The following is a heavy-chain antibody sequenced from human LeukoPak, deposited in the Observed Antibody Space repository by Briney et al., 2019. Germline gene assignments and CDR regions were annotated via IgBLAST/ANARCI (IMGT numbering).Heavy chain of an antibody. D-gene: IGHD3-3*01. V-gene: IGHV4-31*03. Sequence: SQTLSLTCTVSGGSISSGGHYWSWIRQHPGKGLEWIGYIYYSGSTYYNPSLKSRVTISVDTSKNQFSLKLSSVTAADTAVYYCARAYYDFWSEIEDWGQGTLVTVSS. CDR3: ARAYYDFWSEIED. CDR2: IYYSGST. CDR1: GGSISSGGHY. J-gene: IGHJ4*02.